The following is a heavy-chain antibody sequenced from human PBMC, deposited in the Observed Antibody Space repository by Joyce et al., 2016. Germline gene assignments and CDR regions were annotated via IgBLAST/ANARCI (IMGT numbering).Heavy chain of an antibody. V-gene: IGHV3-23*01. J-gene: IGHJ4*02. CDR3: ARDEDERVTPSLDY. CDR2: ISGRGTST. CDR1: GFTFGTYA. Sequence: EVQLLESGGGLVQPGGSLSLSCAASGFTFGTYAMSWVRQAPGKGLELVSGISGRGTSTHYADSVRGRFTTSRDNSKYTLYLQMNSLRAEDTAVCYCARDEDERVTPSLDYWGQGTLVTVSS. D-gene: IGHD4-11*01.